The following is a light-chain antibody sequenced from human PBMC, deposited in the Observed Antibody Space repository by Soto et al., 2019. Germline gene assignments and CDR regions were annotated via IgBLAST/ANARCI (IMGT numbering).Light chain of an antibody. CDR2: TSS. CDR1: QSINRY. J-gene: IGKJ2*01. CDR3: QQIYITPYT. Sequence: DIQMTQSPSSLSVSVGDRVTITCRASQSINRYLNWYQQKPEKAPKLLIYTSSNLQSGVPSRFSGSGFGTDFTLTISSLQPEDFATYYCQQIYITPYTFGQGTKLETK. V-gene: IGKV1-39*01.